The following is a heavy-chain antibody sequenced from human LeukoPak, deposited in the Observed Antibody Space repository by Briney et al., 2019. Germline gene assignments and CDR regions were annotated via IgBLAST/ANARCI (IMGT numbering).Heavy chain of an antibody. D-gene: IGHD2-21*02. V-gene: IGHV4-61*02. CDR3: ARGAYCGGDCYMFDY. CDR2: IYATGNT. J-gene: IGHJ4*02. Sequence: PSETLSLTCTVSGGSISSTSYYWTWIRQPAGKGLEWIGRIYATGNTNYNPSLRSRVTISVDTSKNQFSLQLSSVTAADTAVYYCARGAYCGGDCYMFDYWGQGSLVTVSS. CDR1: GGSISSTSYY.